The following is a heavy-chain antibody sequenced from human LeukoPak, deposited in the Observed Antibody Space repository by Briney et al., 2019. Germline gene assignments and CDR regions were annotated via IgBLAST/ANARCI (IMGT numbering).Heavy chain of an antibody. D-gene: IGHD4-17*01. V-gene: IGHV3-74*01. J-gene: IGHJ3*02. CDR2: INSDGSST. CDR3: ARDRRSLDAFDI. Sequence: GGSLRLSCAASGFAFSSYWMHWVRQAPGKGLVWVSRINSDGSSTNYADSVKGRFTISRDNAKNTLYLQMNSLRAEDTAVYYSARDRRSLDAFDIWGQGTMVTVSS. CDR1: GFAFSSYW.